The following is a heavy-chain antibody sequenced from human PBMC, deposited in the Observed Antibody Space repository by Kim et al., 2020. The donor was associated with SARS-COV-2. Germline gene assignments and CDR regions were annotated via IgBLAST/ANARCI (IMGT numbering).Heavy chain of an antibody. CDR3: NYGSGSYLFPFDY. Sequence: SETLSLTCTVSGGSISSSSYYWGWIRQPPGKGLEWIGSIYYSGSTYYNPSLKSRVTISVDTSKNQFSLKLSSVTAADTAVYYCNYGSGSYLFPFDYWGQGTLVTVSS. CDR1: GGSISSSSYY. J-gene: IGHJ4*02. CDR2: IYYSGST. V-gene: IGHV4-39*07. D-gene: IGHD3-10*01.